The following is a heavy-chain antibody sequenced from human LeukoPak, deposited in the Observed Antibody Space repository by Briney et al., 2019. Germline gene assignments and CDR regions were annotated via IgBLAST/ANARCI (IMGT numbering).Heavy chain of an antibody. CDR3: ARQGDSCSGGSCYARTIDY. CDR1: GGSISSSNYL. Sequence: PSETLSLTCTVSGGSISSSNYLWGWIRQPPGKGLEWIGSIYYSGSTYHNPSFKSRLTISVDTSKNQFSLRLSSVTAADTAMYYCARQGDSCSGGSCYARTIDYWGQGTLVTVSP. J-gene: IGHJ4*02. D-gene: IGHD2-15*01. CDR2: IYYSGST. V-gene: IGHV4-39*01.